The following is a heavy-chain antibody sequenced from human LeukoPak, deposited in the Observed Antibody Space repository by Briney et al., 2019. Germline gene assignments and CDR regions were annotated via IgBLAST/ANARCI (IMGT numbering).Heavy chain of an antibody. CDR1: GGSIISYY. CDR3: ARGGGMGHYYYYMDV. CDR2: IYYSGST. J-gene: IGHJ6*03. V-gene: IGHV4-59*01. D-gene: IGHD5-24*01. Sequence: SETLSLTCTVSGGSIISYYWSWIRQPPGKGLEWIGYIYYSGSTNYNPSLRSRVTISVDTSKNQFSLKLSSVTAADTAVYYCARGGGMGHYYYYMDVWGKGTTVTISS.